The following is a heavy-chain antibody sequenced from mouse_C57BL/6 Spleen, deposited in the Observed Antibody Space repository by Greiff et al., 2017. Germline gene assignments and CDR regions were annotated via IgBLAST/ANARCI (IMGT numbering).Heavy chain of an antibody. Sequence: VQLQQSGAELVKPGASVKISCKASGYAFSSYWMNWVKQRPGKGLEWIGQIYPGDGDTNYNGKFKGKATLTADKSSSTAYMQLSSLTSEDSAVYFCARKELLYGTWYFDVWGTGTTVTVSS. CDR2: IYPGDGDT. J-gene: IGHJ1*03. CDR3: ARKELLYGTWYFDV. CDR1: GYAFSSYW. D-gene: IGHD1-1*01. V-gene: IGHV1-80*01.